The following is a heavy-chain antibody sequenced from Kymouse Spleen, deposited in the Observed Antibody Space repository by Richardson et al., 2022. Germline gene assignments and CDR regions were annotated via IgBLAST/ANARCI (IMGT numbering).Heavy chain of an antibody. CDR2: ISWNSGSI. Sequence: EVQLVESGGGLVQPGRSLRLSCAASGFTFDDYAMHWVRQAPGKGLEWVSGISWNSGSIGYADSVKGRFTISRDNAKNSLYLQMNSLRAEDTALYYCAKDYYGSGSYYNVAFDIWGQGTMVTVSS. J-gene: IGHJ3*02. CDR3: AKDYYGSGSYYNVAFDI. CDR1: GFTFDDYA. D-gene: IGHD3-10*01. V-gene: IGHV3-9*01.